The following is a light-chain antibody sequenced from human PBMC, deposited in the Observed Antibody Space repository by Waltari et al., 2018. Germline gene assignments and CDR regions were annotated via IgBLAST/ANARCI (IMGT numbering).Light chain of an antibody. CDR3: CSYANRL. V-gene: IGLV2-23*02. CDR1: SSDIGSYDL. J-gene: IGLJ3*02. CDR2: EVI. Sequence: QSALTQPASVSGSPGQSNTISCPGTSSDIGSYDLVSWYQQHPGKAPKLIIYEVIKRPSGVSDRFSGSKSGNTASLTISGLQAEDEADYFCCSYANRLFGGGTKLTVL.